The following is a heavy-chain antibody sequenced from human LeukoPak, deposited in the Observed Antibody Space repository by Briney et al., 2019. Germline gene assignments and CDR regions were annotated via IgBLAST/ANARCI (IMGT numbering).Heavy chain of an antibody. CDR1: GFTFSSYA. CDR2: ISYDGSNK. V-gene: IGHV3-30-3*01. D-gene: IGHD3-9*01. Sequence: PGGSLRLSCAASGFTFSSYAMHWVRQAPGKGLEWVAVISYDGSNKYYADSVKGRFTISRDNSKNTLYLQMNSLRSEDTAVYYCARVLRYFDWHYFDYWGQGTLVTVSS. J-gene: IGHJ4*02. CDR3: ARVLRYFDWHYFDY.